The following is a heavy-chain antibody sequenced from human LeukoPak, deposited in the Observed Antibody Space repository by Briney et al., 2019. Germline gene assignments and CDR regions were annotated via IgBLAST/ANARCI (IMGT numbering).Heavy chain of an antibody. Sequence: GASAKVSCKTSGGTLSSYAISWVRQAPGQRLEWMGRIIPIFGIANYAQKFQSRVTITADKSTSTAYMELSSLRSEDTAVYYCARGEGDFWSGYYTYWGQGTLVTVSS. J-gene: IGHJ4*02. CDR1: GGTLSSYA. CDR3: ARGEGDFWSGYYTY. V-gene: IGHV1-69*04. CDR2: IIPIFGIA. D-gene: IGHD3-3*01.